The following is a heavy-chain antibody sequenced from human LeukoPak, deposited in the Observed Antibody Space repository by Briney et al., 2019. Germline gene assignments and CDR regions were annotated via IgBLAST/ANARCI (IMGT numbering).Heavy chain of an antibody. J-gene: IGHJ6*02. CDR2: ISSSSSYI. CDR3: ARDLFDSSGWYFGSYYYYYGMDV. Sequence: GGSLRLSCAASGFTFSSYSMNWVRQAPGKGLEWVSSISSSSSYIYYADSVKGRFTISRDNSKNTLYLQMNSLRAEDTAVYYCARDLFDSSGWYFGSYYYYYGMDVWGQGTTVTVSS. V-gene: IGHV3-21*01. D-gene: IGHD6-19*01. CDR1: GFTFSSYS.